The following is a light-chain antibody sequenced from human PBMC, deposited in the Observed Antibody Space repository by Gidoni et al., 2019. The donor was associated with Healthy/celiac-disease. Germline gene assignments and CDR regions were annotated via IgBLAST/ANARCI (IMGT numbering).Light chain of an antibody. V-gene: IGLV3-19*01. Sequence: SSELTQDTAVSVAMGQTVRITCQGASLRRYYASCNQQKPVQAPVLVIYGKNNRPSGIPDRFSGSSSGNTASFTITWAQSEDEADYYCTSLDSSGNHVVFGGWTKLTVL. CDR3: TSLDSSGNHVV. CDR2: GKN. CDR1: SLRRYY. J-gene: IGLJ2*01.